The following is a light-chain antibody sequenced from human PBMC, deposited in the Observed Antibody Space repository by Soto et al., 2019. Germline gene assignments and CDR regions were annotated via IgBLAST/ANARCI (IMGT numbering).Light chain of an antibody. V-gene: IGLV2-14*01. CDR1: SSDVGGYNY. Sequence: QSALTQPASVSGSPGQSITISCTGTSSDVGGYNYVSWYQQHPGKAPKLMIYEVSNRPSGVSNRFSGSKSGNTASLTISGLQAEEEAAYYCRSYTSISTLVFGTGTKLTV. J-gene: IGLJ1*01. CDR3: RSYTSISTLV. CDR2: EVS.